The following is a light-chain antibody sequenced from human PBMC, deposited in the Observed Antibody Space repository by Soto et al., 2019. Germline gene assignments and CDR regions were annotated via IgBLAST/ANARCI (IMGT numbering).Light chain of an antibody. J-gene: IGLJ1*01. CDR3: QTYDRSLSGYV. Sequence: QSALKQPPSVSGAPGQMVTISCAGSSSNIGAGYNIHWYQQLPGTAPKLLIYDNSHRPSGAPDRFSGSKSGTSASLAITGLQAADEADYYCQTYDRSLSGYVFGTGTKVTVL. CDR1: SSNIGAGYN. V-gene: IGLV1-40*01. CDR2: DNS.